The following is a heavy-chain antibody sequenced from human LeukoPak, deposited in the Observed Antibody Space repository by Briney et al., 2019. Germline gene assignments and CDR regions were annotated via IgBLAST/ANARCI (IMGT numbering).Heavy chain of an antibody. D-gene: IGHD3-3*01. CDR1: GFTFSSYG. Sequence: GGSLRLSCAASGFTFSSYGMRWVRQAPGKGLEWVAVIWYDGSNKYYADSVKGRFTISRDNSKNTLYLQMNSLRAEDTAVYYCARAPRDFWSGYYALGMDVWGQGTTVTVSS. V-gene: IGHV3-33*01. J-gene: IGHJ6*02. CDR2: IWYDGSNK. CDR3: ARAPRDFWSGYYALGMDV.